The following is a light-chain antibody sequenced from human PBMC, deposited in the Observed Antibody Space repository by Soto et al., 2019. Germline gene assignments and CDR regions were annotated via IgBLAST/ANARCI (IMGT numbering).Light chain of an antibody. J-gene: IGKJ4*01. V-gene: IGKV3-20*01. Sequence: EIVLTQPPGTLSLSPGERATLSCRASQSVSSSYLGWYQQKPGQAPRLLIYGASSRATGIPDRFSGSGSGTEFALTTSRLESEDFAGYYCQQYGSSPTFGGGTKVEIK. CDR3: QQYGSSPT. CDR2: GAS. CDR1: QSVSSSY.